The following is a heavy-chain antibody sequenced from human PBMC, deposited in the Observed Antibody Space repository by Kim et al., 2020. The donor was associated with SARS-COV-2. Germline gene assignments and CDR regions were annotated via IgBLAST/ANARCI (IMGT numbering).Heavy chain of an antibody. V-gene: IGHV3-49*03. CDR1: GFTFGDYA. CDR3: TRDLCSSTSCYYYYYYGMDV. J-gene: IGHJ6*02. CDR2: IRSKAYGGTT. Sequence: GGSLRLSCTASGFTFGDYAMSWFRQAPGKWLEWVGFIRSKAYGGTTEYAASVKGRFTISRDDSKSIAYLQMNSLKTEDTAVYYCTRDLCSSTSCYYYYYYGMDVWGQGTTVTVSS. D-gene: IGHD2-2*01.